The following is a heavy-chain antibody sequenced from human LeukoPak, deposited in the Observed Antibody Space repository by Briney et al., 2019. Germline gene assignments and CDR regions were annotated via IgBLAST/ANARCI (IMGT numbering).Heavy chain of an antibody. Sequence: PSETLSLTCTVSGGSISSSSYYWGWVRQPPGKGLEWIGSIYYSGSTYYNPSLKSRVTISVDTSKNQFSLKLSSVTAADTAVYYCARHVKTARLDAFDIWGQGTMVTVSS. V-gene: IGHV4-39*01. D-gene: IGHD6-6*01. CDR2: IYYSGST. CDR1: GGSISSSSYY. CDR3: ARHVKTARLDAFDI. J-gene: IGHJ3*02.